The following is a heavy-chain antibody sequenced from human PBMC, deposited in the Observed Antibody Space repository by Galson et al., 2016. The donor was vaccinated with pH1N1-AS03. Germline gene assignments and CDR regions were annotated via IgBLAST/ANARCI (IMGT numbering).Heavy chain of an antibody. J-gene: IGHJ6*02. CDR1: GGSFSTYA. CDR3: EREATIFGVDGLHMDV. Sequence: SVKVSCKASGGSFSTYAITWVRKAPGQGLEWMGWIIPVFDTPNYAQKFPGRVSITADESRNTAYMALSSLRSADTGVDYCEREATIFGVDGLHMDVWGQGTTVTVSS. D-gene: IGHD3-3*01. CDR2: IIPVFDTP. V-gene: IGHV1-69*13.